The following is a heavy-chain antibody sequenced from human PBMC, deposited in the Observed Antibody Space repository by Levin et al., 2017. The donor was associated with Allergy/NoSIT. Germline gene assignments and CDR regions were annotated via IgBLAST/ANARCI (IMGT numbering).Heavy chain of an antibody. V-gene: IGHV4-59*01. J-gene: IGHJ6*02. CDR1: GGSISSSY. Sequence: SQTLSLTCAVSGGSISSSYWSWIRQPPGKGLEWIGCINDSGSTKYNPSLKSRVTISVDTSKNQFSLKLGSVTAADTAVYYCARDRTIVTTKDVYYYGMDVWGQGTTVTVSS. D-gene: IGHD5-12*01. CDR2: INDSGST. CDR3: ARDRTIVTTKDVYYYGMDV.